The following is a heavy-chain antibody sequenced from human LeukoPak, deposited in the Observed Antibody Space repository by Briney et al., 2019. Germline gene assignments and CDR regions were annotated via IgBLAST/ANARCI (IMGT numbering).Heavy chain of an antibody. CDR3: ARGDYDSSGYLDY. Sequence: PSETLSLTCTVSGGSISSSSYYWGWIRQPPGKGLEWIGSIYYSGSTHYNPSLKSRVTISVDTSKNQFSLKLSSVTAADTAVYYCARGDYDSSGYLDYWGQGTLVTVSS. CDR2: IYYSGST. D-gene: IGHD3-22*01. V-gene: IGHV4-39*07. J-gene: IGHJ4*02. CDR1: GGSISSSSYY.